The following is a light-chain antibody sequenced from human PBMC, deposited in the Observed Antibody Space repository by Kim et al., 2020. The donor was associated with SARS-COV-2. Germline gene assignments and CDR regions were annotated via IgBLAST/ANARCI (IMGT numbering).Light chain of an antibody. V-gene: IGKV3-20*01. Sequence: ENVLTQSPGTLSLSPGERVILSCRASQTVTANYLAWYQQKPGQAPRLLIYAASSRATGIPDRFSGSGSGADFTLTISRLEPEDFAVYYCQLSVDSPYSFAQGTNREIK. CDR1: QTVTANY. CDR3: QLSVDSPYS. J-gene: IGKJ2*01. CDR2: AAS.